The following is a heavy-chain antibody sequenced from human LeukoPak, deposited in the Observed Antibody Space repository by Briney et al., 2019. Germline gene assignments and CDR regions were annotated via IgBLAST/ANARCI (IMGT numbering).Heavy chain of an antibody. CDR2: HFYSGRT. J-gene: IGHJ5*02. V-gene: IGHV4-39*01. CDR1: DGSISSNNYY. D-gene: IGHD6-19*01. CDR3: ARHLAVAGTSYNWFDR. Sequence: SETLSLTCTVSDGSISSNNYYWAWIRQPPGKGLEWIGSHFYSGRTYYNPSLKSRVTISVDTSKNQFFLRLNSVTAADTALYHCARHLAVAGTSYNWFDRWSQGTQVTVSS.